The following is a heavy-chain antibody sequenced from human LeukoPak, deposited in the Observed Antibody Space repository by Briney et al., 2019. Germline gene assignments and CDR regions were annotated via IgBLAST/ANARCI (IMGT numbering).Heavy chain of an antibody. CDR2: ISGDGGST. CDR1: GFTFDDYA. J-gene: IGHJ4*02. V-gene: IGHV3-43*02. CDR3: AKDVSYGDYLLDY. Sequence: GGSLRLSCAASGFTFDDYAMHWVRQAPGQGLEWVSLISGDGGSTYYADSVKGRFTISRDNSNNSLYLQMNSLRTEDTALYYCAKDVSYGDYLLDYWGQGTLVTVSS. D-gene: IGHD4-17*01.